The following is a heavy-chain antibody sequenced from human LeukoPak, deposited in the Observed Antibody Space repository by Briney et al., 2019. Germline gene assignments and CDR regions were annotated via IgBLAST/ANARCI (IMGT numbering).Heavy chain of an antibody. CDR3: ARGPRCSSTSCYATYFYYYYGMDV. Sequence: VASVKVSCKASGGTFSSYAISWVRQAPGQGLEWMGRIIPILGIANYAQKFQGRVTITADKSTSTAYMELSSLRSEDTAVYYCARGPRCSSTSCYATYFYYYYGMDVWGQGTTVTVSS. J-gene: IGHJ6*02. D-gene: IGHD2-2*01. CDR2: IIPILGIA. V-gene: IGHV1-69*04. CDR1: GGTFSSYA.